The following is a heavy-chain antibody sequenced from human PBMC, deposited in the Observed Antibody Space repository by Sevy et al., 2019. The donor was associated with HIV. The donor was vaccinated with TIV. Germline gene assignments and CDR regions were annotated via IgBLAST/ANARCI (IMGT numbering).Heavy chain of an antibody. CDR2: LKSDVYGGTV. V-gene: IGHV3-49*04. J-gene: IGHJ4*02. CDR3: TRCRAADSLVDY. D-gene: IGHD6-13*01. Sequence: GGSLRLSCTASGFTFGGYCMSWVRQAPGKGLEWVAFLKSDVYGGTVDHTASVRGRFVISRDKSKTISYLPMNDLKTADTGVYYCTRCRAADSLVDYWGKGALVTVSS. CDR1: GFTFGGYC.